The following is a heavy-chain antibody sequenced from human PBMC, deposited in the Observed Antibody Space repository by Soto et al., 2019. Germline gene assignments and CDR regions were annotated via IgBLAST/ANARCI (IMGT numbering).Heavy chain of an antibody. Sequence: PGGSLRLSCAASGFTFSSYAMSWVRQAPGKGLEWVSAISGSGGSTYYADSVKGRFTISRDNSKNTLYLQMNSLRAEDTAVYYCSMSPRVGVRGGPWGQGTLVTVSS. V-gene: IGHV3-23*01. D-gene: IGHD3-16*01. CDR3: SMSPRVGVRGGP. CDR1: GFTFSSYA. J-gene: IGHJ5*02. CDR2: ISGSGGST.